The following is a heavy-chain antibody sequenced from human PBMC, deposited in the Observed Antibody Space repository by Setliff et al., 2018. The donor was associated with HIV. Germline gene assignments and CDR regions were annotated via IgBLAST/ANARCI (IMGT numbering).Heavy chain of an antibody. CDR2: IHITGNT. Sequence: SETLSLTCSVSGGSINRGNYYWTWIRQSAGQGLEWIGHIHITGNTKYNHSLKSRVTISADTSKNLFSLNLSSVTAAETAVYYCARVGYHGSGRYSFDYWGQGTLVTVSS. D-gene: IGHD3-10*01. J-gene: IGHJ4*02. CDR3: ARVGYHGSGRYSFDY. CDR1: GGSINRGNYY. V-gene: IGHV4-61*09.